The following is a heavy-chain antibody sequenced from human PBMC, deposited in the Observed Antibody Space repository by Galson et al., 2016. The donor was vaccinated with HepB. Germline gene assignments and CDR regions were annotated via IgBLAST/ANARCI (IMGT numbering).Heavy chain of an antibody. CDR2: ISDSDEIT. V-gene: IGHV3-23*01. CDR1: AFTFSASP. Sequence: SLRLSCAASAFTFSASPMTWVRQAPGKGLEWVSAISDSDEITYYADAVTGRFTISRDNSKNPLYLHMRRLRAEDAAVYCCARVPGDPNSDYWGQGTLVTVSS. D-gene: IGHD1-14*01. J-gene: IGHJ4*02. CDR3: ARVPGDPNSDY.